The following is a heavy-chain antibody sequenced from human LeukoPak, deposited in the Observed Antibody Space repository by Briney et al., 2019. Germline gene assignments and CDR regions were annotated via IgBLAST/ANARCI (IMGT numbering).Heavy chain of an antibody. J-gene: IGHJ3*02. CDR2: IYPGDSDT. CDR3: ARRYYYDSSGPNPDAFDI. CDR1: GYSFTNYW. D-gene: IGHD3-22*01. V-gene: IGHV5-51*01. Sequence: GESLKISCKGSGYSFTNYWIDWVRQMPGKGLEWMGIIYPGDSDTRYSPSFQGQVTISADKSISTAYLQWSSLKASDTAMYYCARRYYYDSSGPNPDAFDIWGQGTMVTVSS.